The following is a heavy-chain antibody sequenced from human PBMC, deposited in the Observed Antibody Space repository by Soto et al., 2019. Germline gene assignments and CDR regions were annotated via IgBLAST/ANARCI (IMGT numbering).Heavy chain of an antibody. V-gene: IGHV3-73*02. D-gene: IGHD2-2*01. CDR2: IRSKANSYAT. CDR1: GFTFSGSA. CDR3: TTYCSSTSCYFY. J-gene: IGHJ4*02. Sequence: EVQLVESGGGLVQPGGSLKLSCAASGFTFSGSAMHWVRQASGKGLEWVGRIRSKANSYATAYAASVKGRFTISKDDSKNTAYLQMNSLKTEDTAVYYCTTYCSSTSCYFYWGQGTLVTVSS.